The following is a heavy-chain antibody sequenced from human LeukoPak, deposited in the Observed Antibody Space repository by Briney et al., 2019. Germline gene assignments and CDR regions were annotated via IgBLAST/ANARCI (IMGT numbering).Heavy chain of an antibody. J-gene: IGHJ4*02. CDR2: INLNIGGT. Sequence: ASVKVSCKASGYTFTGYFMHWVRQAPGQGLEWMGWINLNIGGTKYARKFQGRVTMTRDTSISTAYMELSRLRSDDTAAYYCARGQLTDDLDYWGQGTLVTVSS. D-gene: IGHD1-14*01. CDR3: ARGQLTDDLDY. V-gene: IGHV1-2*02. CDR1: GYTFTGYF.